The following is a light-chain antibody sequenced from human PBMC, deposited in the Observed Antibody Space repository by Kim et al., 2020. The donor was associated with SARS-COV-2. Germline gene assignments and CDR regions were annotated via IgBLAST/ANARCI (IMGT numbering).Light chain of an antibody. J-gene: IGLJ2*01. CDR1: KLGDKY. CDR2: QDS. V-gene: IGLV3-1*01. Sequence: SSELTQPPSVSVSPGQTASITCSGDKLGDKYACWYQQKPGQYPVLVIYQDSKRPSGIPERFSGSNSGNTATLTISGTQAMAEADYYCQAWDSSTVVFGGG. CDR3: QAWDSSTVV.